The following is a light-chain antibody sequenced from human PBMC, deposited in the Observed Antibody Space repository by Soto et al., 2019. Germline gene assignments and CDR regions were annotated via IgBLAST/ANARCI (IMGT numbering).Light chain of an antibody. Sequence: QSALTQPRSVSTSPGQSVTISCTGTSSDVGGYNYVSWYQQHPGKAPKLIIYDVSERPSGVPDRFSGSKSGNTASLTISGLQAEDEADYYCCSYAGSYSWVFGGGTKVTVL. CDR1: SSDVGGYNY. V-gene: IGLV2-11*01. CDR2: DVS. CDR3: CSYAGSYSWV. J-gene: IGLJ3*02.